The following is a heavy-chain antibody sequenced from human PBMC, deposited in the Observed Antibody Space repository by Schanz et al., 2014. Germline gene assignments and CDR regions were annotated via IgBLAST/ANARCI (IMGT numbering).Heavy chain of an antibody. CDR1: GFTFSVYS. D-gene: IGHD1-26*01. J-gene: IGHJ6*02. CDR2: ITTSGSST. CDR3: ARSLGYYYGVDV. Sequence: EVQLVESGGGLVQPGGSLRLSCTASGFTFSVYSMHWVRQTPGKGLEHVSGITTSGSSTVYADSVKGRFTISRDNSKNTLYLQMDSLRDEDTAVYYCARSLGYYYGVDVWGQGTTVTVSS. V-gene: IGHV3-64*07.